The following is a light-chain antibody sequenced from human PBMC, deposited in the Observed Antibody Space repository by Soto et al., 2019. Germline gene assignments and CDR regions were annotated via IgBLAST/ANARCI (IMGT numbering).Light chain of an antibody. Sequence: QSDLTQSSSVTGSVGPKVTLLCSGGTSNIDSHTVSWYRQRPGAAPDFIMFANYQRPSGVPDRFSGAKSRGPVSLTNSDLRPDDEGVYFCSTWDDRFRGPTFGGGTKLTVL. CDR1: TSNIDSHT. CDR3: STWDDRFRGPT. V-gene: IGLV1-47*01. CDR2: ANY. J-gene: IGLJ2*01.